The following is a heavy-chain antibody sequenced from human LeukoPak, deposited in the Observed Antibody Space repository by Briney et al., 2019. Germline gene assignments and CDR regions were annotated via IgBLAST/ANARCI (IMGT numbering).Heavy chain of an antibody. Sequence: PGGSLSLSCAASGFTFSSYAMSWVRQAPGKGLEWVSAINGSGGSTYYADSVKGRFTISRDNSKNTLYLQMNSLRAEDTAVYYCAKVRLREWELLTGFDYWGQGTLVTVSS. CDR2: INGSGGST. V-gene: IGHV3-23*01. CDR1: GFTFSSYA. D-gene: IGHD1-26*01. CDR3: AKVRLREWELLTGFDY. J-gene: IGHJ4*02.